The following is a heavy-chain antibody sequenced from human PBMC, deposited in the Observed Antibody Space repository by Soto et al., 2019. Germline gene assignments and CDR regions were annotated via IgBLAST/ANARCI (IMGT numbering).Heavy chain of an antibody. CDR1: GFTFSSYG. Sequence: QVQLVESGGGVVQPGRSLRLSCAASGFTFSSYGMHWVRQAPGKGLEWVAVISYDGSNKYYADSVKGRFTISRDNSKNTLYLQMNSLRAEDTAVYYCAKERSSGWYYFDYCGQGTLVTVSS. CDR2: ISYDGSNK. D-gene: IGHD6-19*01. J-gene: IGHJ4*02. V-gene: IGHV3-30*18. CDR3: AKERSSGWYYFDY.